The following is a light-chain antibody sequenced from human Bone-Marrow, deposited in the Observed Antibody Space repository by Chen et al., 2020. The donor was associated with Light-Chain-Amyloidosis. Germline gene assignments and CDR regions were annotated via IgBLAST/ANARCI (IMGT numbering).Light chain of an antibody. CDR2: EVT. V-gene: IGLV2-14*01. Sequence: QSALTQPASVSGSPGQPITISCTGTSSDVGGDNHVSWYQQHPDKAPILMIYEVTNRPSLVPERSAVSKSNNTASLTISGLQTEDEADYFCSSYTITNALVFGSGTRVTGL. J-gene: IGLJ1*01. CDR1: SSDVGGDNH. CDR3: SSYTITNALV.